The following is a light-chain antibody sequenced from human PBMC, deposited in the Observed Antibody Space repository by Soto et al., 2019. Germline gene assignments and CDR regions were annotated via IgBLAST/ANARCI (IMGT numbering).Light chain of an antibody. Sequence: QSVLTQPPSASGTPGQRVAISCSGSSSNIGDNTVNWYQQLPGTAPKLLIYNDNQRPSGVPDRFSGSKSGTSASLAISGLRSEDEADYYCAVWDASLNGRVFGGGTKVTVL. CDR3: AVWDASLNGRV. CDR2: NDN. CDR1: SSNIGDNT. V-gene: IGLV1-44*01. J-gene: IGLJ3*02.